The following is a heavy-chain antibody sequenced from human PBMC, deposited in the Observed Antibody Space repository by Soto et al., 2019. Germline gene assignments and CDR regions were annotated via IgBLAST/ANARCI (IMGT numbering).Heavy chain of an antibody. CDR2: IYHSGST. V-gene: IGHV4-4*02. CDR3: ARDLGDYYGSGSYNYYYYGMDV. Sequence: SETLSLTCAVSGGSISSSNWWSWVRQPPGKGLEWIGEIYHSGSTNYNPSLKSRVTISVDKSKNQFSLKLSSVTAADTAVYYCARDLGDYYGSGSYNYYYYGMDVWGQGTTVTVSS. J-gene: IGHJ6*02. D-gene: IGHD3-10*01. CDR1: GGSISSSNW.